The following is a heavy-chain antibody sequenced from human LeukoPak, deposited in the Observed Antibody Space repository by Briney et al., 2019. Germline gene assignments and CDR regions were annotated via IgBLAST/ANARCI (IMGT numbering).Heavy chain of an antibody. D-gene: IGHD4-17*01. J-gene: IGHJ2*01. V-gene: IGHV4-30-2*01. CDR2: IYHSGST. CDR1: GGSISSGGYS. CDR3: ARARVTTSSRYFDL. Sequence: SQTLSLTCAASGGSISSGGYSWSWIRQPPGKGLEWIGYIYHSGSTYYNPSLKSRITISVDRSKNQFSLKLSSVTAAGTAVYYCARARVTTSSRYFDLWGRGTLVTVSS.